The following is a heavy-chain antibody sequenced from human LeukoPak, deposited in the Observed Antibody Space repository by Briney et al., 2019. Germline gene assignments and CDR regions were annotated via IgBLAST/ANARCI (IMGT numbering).Heavy chain of an antibody. CDR3: AREVDEGIAEAGRIDY. CDR1: AYTFTGYY. V-gene: IGHV1-2*06. Sequence: GASVKVSFKASAYTFTGYYMHWVRQAPGQGLEWMGRLNPNSGGTNYAQKFQGRVTMTRDTSISTAYMELSRLRSDDTAVYYCAREVDEGIAEAGRIDYWGQGTLVTVSS. D-gene: IGHD6-13*01. J-gene: IGHJ4*02. CDR2: LNPNSGGT.